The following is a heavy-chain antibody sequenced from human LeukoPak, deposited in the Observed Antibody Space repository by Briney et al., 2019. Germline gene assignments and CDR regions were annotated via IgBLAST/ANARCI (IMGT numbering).Heavy chain of an antibody. J-gene: IGHJ4*02. V-gene: IGHV4-59*12. D-gene: IGHD3-3*01. CDR2: IYYSGST. Sequence: SVTLSLTCTVSGGSISSYSWSWIRQPPGKGLEWIGYIYYSGSTNYNPSLKSRVTMSVDTSKNQFSLKLSSVTAADTAVYYCARATNQFLEWLLPRYYFDYWGQGTLVTVSS. CDR1: GGSISSYS. CDR3: ARATNQFLEWLLPRYYFDY.